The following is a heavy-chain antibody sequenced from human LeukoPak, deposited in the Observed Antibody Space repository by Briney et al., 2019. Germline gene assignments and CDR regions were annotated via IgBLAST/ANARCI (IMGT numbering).Heavy chain of an antibody. J-gene: IGHJ4*02. CDR1: GGTFSSYA. Sequence: SVKVSCKASGGTFSSYAISWVRQAPGQGLEWMGGIIPIFGTANYAQKFQGRVTITADESTSTAYMELSSLRSEDTAVYYCARSGGAYCGGDCYSDYWGQGTLVTVSS. CDR3: ARSGGAYCGGDCYSDY. V-gene: IGHV1-69*13. D-gene: IGHD2-21*02. CDR2: IIPIFGTA.